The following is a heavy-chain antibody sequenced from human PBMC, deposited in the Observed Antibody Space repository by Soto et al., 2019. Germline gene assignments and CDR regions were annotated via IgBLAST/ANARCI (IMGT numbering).Heavy chain of an antibody. V-gene: IGHV3-23*01. D-gene: IGHD3-16*01. CDR2: ISRSGCRT. CDR1: GLPFSRYS. J-gene: IGHJ3*02. CDR3: AKGGYYSLFDI. Sequence: GDSLTLLCVASGLPFSRYSMSWVRQTPGKGLELVPGISRSGCRTYYTDSVKGRFTISRDNSNNTLSLQMHILRVEDTAVYFCAKGGYYSLFDIWGTATMVTVSS.